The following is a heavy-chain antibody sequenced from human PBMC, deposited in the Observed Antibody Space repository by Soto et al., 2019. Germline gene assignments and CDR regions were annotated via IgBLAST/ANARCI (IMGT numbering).Heavy chain of an antibody. V-gene: IGHV1-24*01. D-gene: IGHD3-22*01. J-gene: IGHJ4*02. CDR2: FDPEDGET. CDR3: ATDYYDSSGYYYVGAFDY. Sequence: ASVKVSCKVSGYTLTELSMHWVRQAPGKGLEWMGGFDPEDGETIYAQKFQGRVTMTEDTSTDTAYMELSSLRSGDTAVYYCATDYYDSSGYYYVGAFDYWGQGTLVTVSS. CDR1: GYTLTELS.